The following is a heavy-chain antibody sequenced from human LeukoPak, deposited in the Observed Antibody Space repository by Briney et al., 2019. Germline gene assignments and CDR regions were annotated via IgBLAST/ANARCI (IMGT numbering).Heavy chain of an antibody. Sequence: PSETLSLTCTVSGGSISSYYWSWIRQPPGKGLEWIGYISYSGNTNYNPSLKSRVTISVDTSRNQSSLKMRSVTAADTAVYYCARYTAMVAFHAHGFDIWGQGTMVTVSS. CDR1: GGSISSYY. CDR2: ISYSGNT. D-gene: IGHD5-18*01. CDR3: ARYTAMVAFHAHGFDI. J-gene: IGHJ3*02. V-gene: IGHV4-59*01.